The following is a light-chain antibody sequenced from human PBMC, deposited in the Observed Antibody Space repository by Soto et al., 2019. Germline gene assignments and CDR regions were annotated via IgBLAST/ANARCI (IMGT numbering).Light chain of an antibody. V-gene: IGKV3-20*01. Sequence: EIVLTQSPGTLSLSPGERDTLSCRASQSVSSSYLAWYQQKPGQAPRLLIYGASSRATGIPDRFSGSGSGTDFTLTISRLEPEDFAVYYCQQYGSSLPLTFGGGTKVDIK. CDR1: QSVSSSY. CDR2: GAS. CDR3: QQYGSSLPLT. J-gene: IGKJ4*01.